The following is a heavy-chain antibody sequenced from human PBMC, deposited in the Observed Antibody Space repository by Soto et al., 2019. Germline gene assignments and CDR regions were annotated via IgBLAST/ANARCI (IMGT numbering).Heavy chain of an antibody. D-gene: IGHD3-16*02. Sequence: VHLVQSGAEVKRPGASLKVSCKASGYTFTNHAMHWVRQAPGQSLEWMGWINVNTGDTKHSHKFQDRVTITRNTSATTVYMELTSLKSGDTSVYFCARDGGRYHEAFDFWGPGTMVTVSS. CDR1: GYTFTNHA. J-gene: IGHJ3*01. CDR3: ARDGGRYHEAFDF. V-gene: IGHV1-3*01. CDR2: INVNTGDT.